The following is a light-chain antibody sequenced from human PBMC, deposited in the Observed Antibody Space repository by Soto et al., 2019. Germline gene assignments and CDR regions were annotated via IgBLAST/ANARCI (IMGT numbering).Light chain of an antibody. CDR1: SSDVGSYNY. CDR3: SSFTTTTTLVV. V-gene: IGLV2-14*01. Sequence: QSVLAQPASMSGSPGQSITISCTGTSSDVGSYNYVSWYQQHPGKAPKLMIYEVSYRPSGVSNRFSGSKSGNTASLTISGLQAEDEADYYCSSFTTTTTLVVFGGGTKLTVL. CDR2: EVS. J-gene: IGLJ2*01.